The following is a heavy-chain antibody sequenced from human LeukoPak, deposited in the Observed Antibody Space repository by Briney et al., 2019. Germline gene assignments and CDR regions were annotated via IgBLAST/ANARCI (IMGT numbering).Heavy chain of an antibody. CDR1: GGPFSGYY. CDR2: INHSGST. V-gene: IGHV4-34*01. J-gene: IGHJ4*02. Sequence: SETLSLTCAVYGGPFSGYYWSWIRPPPGKGLEWIGEINHSGSTNYNPSLKSRVTISVDTSKNQFSLKLSSVTAADTAVYYCARGKRRYSSSWYIGNYFDYWGQGTLVTVSS. CDR3: ARGKRRYSSSWYIGNYFDY. D-gene: IGHD6-13*01.